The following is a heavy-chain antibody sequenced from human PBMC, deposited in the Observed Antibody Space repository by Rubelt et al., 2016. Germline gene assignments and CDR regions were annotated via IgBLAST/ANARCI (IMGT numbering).Heavy chain of an antibody. CDR3: ARHWDYDGMDV. CDR2: IYYSGST. D-gene: IGHD7-27*01. Sequence: QLQLQESGPGLVKPSETLSLTCTVSGGSVSASSYYWGWIRQPPGKGLEWIGYIYYSGSTNYNPSLKSRVTISVDTSKKQFSLKLSSVTSADTAGYYCARHWDYDGMDVWGQGTTVTVS. CDR1: GGSVSASSYY. J-gene: IGHJ6*02. V-gene: IGHV4-61*05.